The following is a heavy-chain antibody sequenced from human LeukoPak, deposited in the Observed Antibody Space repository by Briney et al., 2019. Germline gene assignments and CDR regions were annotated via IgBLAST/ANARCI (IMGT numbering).Heavy chain of an antibody. CDR2: IYYSGST. V-gene: IGHV4-61*01. CDR3: ARDQNEYYYDSSGYSL. CDR1: GGSVNSGSYY. D-gene: IGHD3-22*01. Sequence: SETLSLTCTVSGGSVNSGSYYWNWIRQPPGKGLEWIGYIYYSGSTNYNPSLKSRVTISVDTSKNQFSLKLSSVTAADTAVYYCARDQNEYYYDSSGYSLWGQGTLVTISS. J-gene: IGHJ4*02.